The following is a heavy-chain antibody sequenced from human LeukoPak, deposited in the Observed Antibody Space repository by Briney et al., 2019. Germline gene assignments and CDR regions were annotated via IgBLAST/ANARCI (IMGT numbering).Heavy chain of an antibody. V-gene: IGHV4-59*01. CDR2: IYYSGST. J-gene: IGHJ4*02. Sequence: PSETLSLTCTVSGGSISSYYWSWIRQPPGKGLEGSGYIYYSGSTNHNPSLKSRVTISVDTSKNQFSLKLSSVTAAATAVYYCAGGSGRYYDSSGYPNRNTFDYWGQGTLVTVSS. CDR3: AGGSGRYYDSSGYPNRNTFDY. CDR1: GGSISSYY. D-gene: IGHD3-22*01.